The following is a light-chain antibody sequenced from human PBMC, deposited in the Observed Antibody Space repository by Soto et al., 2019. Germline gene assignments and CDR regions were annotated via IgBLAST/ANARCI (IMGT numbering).Light chain of an antibody. V-gene: IGLV2-14*03. CDR2: DVN. Sequence: SALTQPASVSGSPGQSITLSCTGTSSDIGAYNFVSWYQQHPGKAPKLMLYDVNIRPSGVSNRFSGSKSGNTASLTISGLQAEDEADYYCTSWTTSTTMIFGGGTKVTVL. CDR3: TSWTTSTTMI. J-gene: IGLJ2*01. CDR1: SSDIGAYNF.